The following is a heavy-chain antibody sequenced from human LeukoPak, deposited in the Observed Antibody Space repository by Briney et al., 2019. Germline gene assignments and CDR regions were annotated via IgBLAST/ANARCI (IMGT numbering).Heavy chain of an antibody. V-gene: IGHV4-59*01. CDR1: GGSFSGYY. J-gene: IGHJ1*01. Sequence: SETLSLTCAVYGGSFSGYYWSWIRQPPGKGLEWIGYIYYSGSTNYNPSLKSRVTISVDTSKSQFSLKLSSVTAADTAVYYCARSTTVTSLFQHWGQGTLVTVSS. D-gene: IGHD4-17*01. CDR3: ARSTTVTSLFQH. CDR2: IYYSGST.